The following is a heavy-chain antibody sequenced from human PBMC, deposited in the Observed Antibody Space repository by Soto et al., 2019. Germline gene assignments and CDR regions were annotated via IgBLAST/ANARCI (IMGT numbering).Heavy chain of an antibody. D-gene: IGHD3-9*01. CDR3: AREERDIGYYFDY. J-gene: IGHJ4*02. Sequence: GGSLRLSCAASGFTFSSYGMHWVRQAPGKGLEWVAVIWYDGSNKYYADSVKGRFTISRDNSKNTLYLQMNSLRAEDTAVYYCAREERDIGYYFDYWGQGTLVTVSS. CDR2: IWYDGSNK. CDR1: GFTFSSYG. V-gene: IGHV3-33*01.